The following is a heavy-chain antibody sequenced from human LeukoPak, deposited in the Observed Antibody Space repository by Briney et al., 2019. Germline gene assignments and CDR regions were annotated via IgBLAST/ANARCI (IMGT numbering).Heavy chain of an antibody. Sequence: GGSLRLSCAASGFTFRSYAIHWVRQAPGKGLDWVSSISGSGGSTYYADSVQGRFTISRDNSKNTLYLQMNSLRAEDTAVYYCAKDTVRATYYYYYGMDVWGQGATVTVSS. V-gene: IGHV3-23*01. CDR2: ISGSGGST. J-gene: IGHJ6*02. D-gene: IGHD4-11*01. CDR3: AKDTVRATYYYYYGMDV. CDR1: GFTFRSYA.